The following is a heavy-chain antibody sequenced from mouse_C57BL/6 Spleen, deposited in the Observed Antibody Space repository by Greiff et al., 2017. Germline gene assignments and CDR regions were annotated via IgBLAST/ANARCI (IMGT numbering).Heavy chain of an antibody. CDR1: GYTFTTYP. CDR3: ARRNDGSIYAMDY. CDR2: FHPYNDDT. Sequence: VKLQESGAELVKPGASVKMSCKASGYTFTTYPIEWMKQNHGKSLEWIGNFHPYNDDTKYTEKVKGKATLTVEKSSSTVYLELSRLTSDDSAVYYCARRNDGSIYAMDYWGQGTSVTVSS. D-gene: IGHD2-3*01. J-gene: IGHJ4*01. V-gene: IGHV1-47*01.